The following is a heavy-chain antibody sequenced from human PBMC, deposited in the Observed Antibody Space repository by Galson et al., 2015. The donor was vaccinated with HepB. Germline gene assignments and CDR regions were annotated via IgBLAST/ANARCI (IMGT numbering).Heavy chain of an antibody. D-gene: IGHD2-15*01. J-gene: IGHJ3*02. Sequence: SLRLSCAASGFSFDVYAMHWVRQAPGKGLEWVSGISWKSGSKGYADSVKGRFTISRDNAKNSLYLQMNSLRTEDTALYYCVKGFFDCSGGSCYPGAFDIWGQGTMVTVSS. V-gene: IGHV3-9*01. CDR1: GFSFDVYA. CDR3: VKGFFDCSGGSCYPGAFDI. CDR2: ISWKSGSK.